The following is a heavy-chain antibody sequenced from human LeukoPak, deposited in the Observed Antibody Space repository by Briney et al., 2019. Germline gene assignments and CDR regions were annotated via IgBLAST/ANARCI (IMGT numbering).Heavy chain of an antibody. J-gene: IGHJ4*02. CDR3: ARLRYSGLDY. V-gene: IGHV1-8*01. D-gene: IGHD1-26*01. CDR2: IHPDSGNT. Sequence: ASVKVSCKASGYTFSEFEIHWVRQATGQGLEWMGWIHPDSGNTDYAQKFQGRLTMTRETSTTTAYMELSSLRSEDTAVYYCARLRYSGLDYRGQGSLVSVSS. CDR1: GYTFSEFE.